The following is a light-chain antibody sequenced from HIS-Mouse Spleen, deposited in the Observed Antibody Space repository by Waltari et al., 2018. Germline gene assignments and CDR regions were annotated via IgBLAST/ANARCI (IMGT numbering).Light chain of an antibody. J-gene: IGKJ1*01. CDR2: AAS. CDR1: QGISSY. CDR3: QQLNSYPPT. Sequence: DIQLPPSPSFLSASVGDRVTITCRASQGISSYLAWYQQKPGKAPKLLIYAASTLQSGVPSRFSGSGSGTEFTLTISSLQPEDFATYYCQQLNSYPPTFGQGTKVEIK. V-gene: IGKV1-9*01.